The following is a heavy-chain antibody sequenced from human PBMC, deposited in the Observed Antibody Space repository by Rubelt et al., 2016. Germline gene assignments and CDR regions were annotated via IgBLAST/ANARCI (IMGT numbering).Heavy chain of an antibody. D-gene: IGHD3-3*01. CDR3: ARGGTNRITSFALYTMDV. Sequence: GGGLVQPGGSLRLSCAASGFTFSSYAMTWVRQAPGKGLEWVSAIGGSGSSTYYADSVKGRFTVSRDNSKNTLYLQVTSLRVDDTAVYYCARGGTNRITSFALYTMDVWGQGTAVTVSS. J-gene: IGHJ6*02. V-gene: IGHV3-23*01. CDR2: IGGSGSST. CDR1: GFTFSSYA.